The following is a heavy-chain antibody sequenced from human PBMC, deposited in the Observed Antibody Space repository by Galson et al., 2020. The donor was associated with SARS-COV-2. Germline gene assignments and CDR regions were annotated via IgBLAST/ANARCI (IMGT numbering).Heavy chain of an antibody. D-gene: IGHD3-16*01. CDR1: GYTLTELS. CDR2: FDPEDGET. CDR3: ATGPPIGAPNWFDP. J-gene: IGHJ5*02. Sequence: ASVKVSCKVSGYTLTELSMHWVRQAPGKGLEWMGGFDPEDGETIYAQKFQGRVTMTEDTSTDTAYMELSSLRSEDTAVYYCATGPPIGAPNWFDPRGQGTLVTVSS. V-gene: IGHV1-24*01.